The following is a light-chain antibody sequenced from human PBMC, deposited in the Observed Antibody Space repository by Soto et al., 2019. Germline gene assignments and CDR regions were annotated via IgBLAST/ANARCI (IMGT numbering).Light chain of an antibody. CDR2: GAS. Sequence: IVLTQSPATLSLSPGERATLSCRASQSVRSYIAWYQQKPGQAPWLLVYGASNRATGIPARFSGSASGTDFTLTISSLEPEDFAIYYCQHRSNFGGGTKVEIK. CDR1: QSVRSY. V-gene: IGKV3-11*01. CDR3: QHRSN. J-gene: IGKJ4*01.